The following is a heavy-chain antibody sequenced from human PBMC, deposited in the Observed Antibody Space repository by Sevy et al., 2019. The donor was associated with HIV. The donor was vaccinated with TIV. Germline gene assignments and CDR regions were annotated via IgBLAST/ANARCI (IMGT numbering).Heavy chain of an antibody. CDR1: GFTFSDYY. D-gene: IGHD6-13*01. CDR2: ISSSSSYT. CDR3: ARDGRSSSRDLSWFDP. Sequence: GGSLRLSCAASGFTFSDYYMSWIRQAPGKGLEWVSYISSSSSYTNYADSVKGRFTISRDNAKNSLYLQMNGLRAEDTAVYYCARDGRSSSRDLSWFDPWGQGTLVTVSS. J-gene: IGHJ5*02. V-gene: IGHV3-11*06.